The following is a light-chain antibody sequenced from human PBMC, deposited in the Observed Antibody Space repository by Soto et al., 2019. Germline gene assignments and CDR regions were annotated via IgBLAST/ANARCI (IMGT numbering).Light chain of an antibody. J-gene: IGLJ3*02. CDR1: NGHNRYA. CDR3: QAWGTGIQV. CDR2: VNSDGSH. Sequence: QLVLTQSPSASASLGASVKLTCTLSNGHNRYAIAWHQQQPEKGPRYLMKVNSDGSHFKGDGIPDRFSGSTSGAERYLTISSLQSEDEADYYCQAWGTGIQVFGGGTKVTVL. V-gene: IGLV4-69*01.